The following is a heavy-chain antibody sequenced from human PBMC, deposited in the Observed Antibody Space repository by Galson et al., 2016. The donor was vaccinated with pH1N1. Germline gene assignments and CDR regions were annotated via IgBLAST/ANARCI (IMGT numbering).Heavy chain of an antibody. J-gene: IGHJ6*02. V-gene: IGHV7-4-1*02. D-gene: IGHD3-16*01. CDR3: ARDGDGGLHVGELFGGSYQYYGMDV. Sequence: SVKVSCKASGYTFTNYAMNWVRQAPGQGLEWMGWINTNTGNPTYVQGFPGRFVFSLDTSVSTAYLQISGLKAEDTAVYYCARDGDGGLHVGELFGGSYQYYGMDVWGQGTTVTVS. CDR1: GYTFTNYA. CDR2: INTNTGNP.